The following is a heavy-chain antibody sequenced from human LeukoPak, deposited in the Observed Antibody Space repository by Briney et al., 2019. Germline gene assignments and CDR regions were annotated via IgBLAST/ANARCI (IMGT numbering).Heavy chain of an antibody. V-gene: IGHV4-39*01. CDR2: IYYSGRT. Sequence: RTSETLSLTCTVSGVSISSDSYYWAWIRQPPGKGLEWIASIYYSGRTYYNPFLKSRVTISVDTSRNQFSLKLNSVTAADTAVYYCASLAVAGLSEGYWGQGTLVIVSS. D-gene: IGHD6-19*01. CDR1: GVSISSDSYY. CDR3: ASLAVAGLSEGY. J-gene: IGHJ4*02.